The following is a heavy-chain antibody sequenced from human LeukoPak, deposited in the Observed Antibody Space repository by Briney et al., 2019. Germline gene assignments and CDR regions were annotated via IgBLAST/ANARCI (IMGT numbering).Heavy chain of an antibody. CDR2: VHHSGST. CDR1: GGSFSGYY. D-gene: IGHD1-1*01. Sequence: NPSETLSLTCAVYGGSFSGYYWTWIRQPPGKGLEWIGEVHHSGSTNYNPSLKSRVTISVDTSKNQFSLKLSSVTAADTAVYYCARGRGGTVDYWGQGTLVTVSS. J-gene: IGHJ4*02. CDR3: ARGRGGTVDY. V-gene: IGHV4-34*01.